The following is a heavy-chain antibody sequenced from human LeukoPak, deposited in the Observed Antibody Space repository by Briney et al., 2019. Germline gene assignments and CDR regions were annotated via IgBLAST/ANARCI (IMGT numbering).Heavy chain of an antibody. J-gene: IGHJ5*02. Sequence: QPGGSLRLSCAASGFTFSSYAMSWVRQAPGKGLEWVSAISGSGGSTYYADSVKGRFIISRDNSRNTLYLQMNSLRAEDTAVYYCMVRGVIILNFDPWGQGTLVTVSS. V-gene: IGHV3-23*01. CDR1: GFTFSSYA. CDR3: MVRGVIILNFDP. CDR2: ISGSGGST. D-gene: IGHD3-10*01.